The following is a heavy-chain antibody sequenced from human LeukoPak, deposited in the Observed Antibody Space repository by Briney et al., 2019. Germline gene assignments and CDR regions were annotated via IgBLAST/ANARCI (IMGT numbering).Heavy chain of an antibody. J-gene: IGHJ5*02. CDR3: ARGGYYGSGNDFRFDP. V-gene: IGHV4-59*01. CDR2: IYYSGST. D-gene: IGHD3-10*01. CDR1: GGSISSYY. Sequence: SETLSLTCTVSGGSISSYYWSWIRQPPGKGLEWIGYIYYSGSTNYNPSLKSRVTISVDTSKSQFSLKLSSVTAADTAIYYCARGGYYGSGNDFRFDPWGQGTLVTVSS.